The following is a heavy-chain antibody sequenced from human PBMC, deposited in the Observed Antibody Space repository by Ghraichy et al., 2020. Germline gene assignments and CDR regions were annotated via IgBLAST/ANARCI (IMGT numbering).Heavy chain of an antibody. CDR1: GFTVSSNY. CDR2: IYSGGST. CDR3: ARLNVPYSFSAFDI. V-gene: IGHV3-53*01. J-gene: IGHJ3*02. D-gene: IGHD6-13*01. Sequence: GGSLRLSCAASGFTVSSNYMSWVRQAPGKGLEWVSVIYSGGSTYYADSVKGRFTISRDNSKNTLYLQMNSLRAEDTAVYYCARLNVPYSFSAFDIWGQGTMVTVSS.